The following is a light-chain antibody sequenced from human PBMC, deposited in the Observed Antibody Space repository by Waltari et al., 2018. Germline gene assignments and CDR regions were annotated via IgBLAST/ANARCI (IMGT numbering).Light chain of an antibody. Sequence: QSVLTQPPSASGTPGQRVTISCSGSSSNIGSNVVNWYQQVPGTTPKLLIYRNDQRPSGGSDRFSGSKSGTSASLAISGLRPEDEAEYYCASWDDSLNGRWEFGGGTKVTVL. CDR2: RND. CDR1: SSNIGSNV. CDR3: ASWDDSLNGRWE. J-gene: IGLJ3*02. V-gene: IGLV1-44*01.